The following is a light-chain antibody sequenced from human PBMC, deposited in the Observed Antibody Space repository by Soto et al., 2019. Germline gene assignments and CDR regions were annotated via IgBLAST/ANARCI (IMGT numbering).Light chain of an antibody. CDR1: SSDIGSYNY. Sequence: QSALTQPASVSGSPGQSITISCTGTSSDIGSYNYVSWYQHYPGKAPRLLIYXXXXXXXXXXXXXXXSKSGNTASLTISGXXAEDXXXYYCCSYRSSRTWVFGGGTKLTVL. CDR2: XXX. V-gene: IGLV2-14*01. CDR3: CSYRSSRTWV. J-gene: IGLJ3*02.